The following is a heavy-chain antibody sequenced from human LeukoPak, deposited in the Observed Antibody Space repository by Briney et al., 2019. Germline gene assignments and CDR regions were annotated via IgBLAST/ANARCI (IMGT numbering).Heavy chain of an antibody. CDR1: GFTFSSYA. J-gene: IGHJ5*02. D-gene: IGHD2-8*01. CDR2: ISYDGSNK. V-gene: IGHV3-30*04. Sequence: GRSLRLSCAASGFTFSSYAMHWVRQAPGKGLEWVAVISYDGSNKYYADSVKGRFTISRDNSKNTLYLQMNSLRAEDTAVYYCARDSLPEGVLMVYAGPHNWFDPWGQGTLVTVSS. CDR3: ARDSLPEGVLMVYAGPHNWFDP.